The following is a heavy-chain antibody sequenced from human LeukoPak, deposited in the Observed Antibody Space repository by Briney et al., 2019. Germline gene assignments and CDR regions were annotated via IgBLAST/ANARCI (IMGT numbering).Heavy chain of an antibody. D-gene: IGHD2-8*01. V-gene: IGHV1-18*01. J-gene: IGHJ4*02. CDR1: GYTLSGYG. CDR3: ARDCSNGVCYPRDY. Sequence: GASVKVSCKASGYTLSGYGITWVRQAPGQGLEWVGWITTYNGDKKYSEKFQGRVTMTTDTSMSTYYMELRSLRSDDTAIYYCARDCSNGVCYPRDYGGQGTLVTVST. CDR2: ITTYNGDK.